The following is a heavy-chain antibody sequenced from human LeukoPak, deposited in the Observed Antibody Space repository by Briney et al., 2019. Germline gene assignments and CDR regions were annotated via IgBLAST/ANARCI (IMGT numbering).Heavy chain of an antibody. V-gene: IGHV3-43*01. CDR3: AKERIGGSLDY. D-gene: IGHD3-10*01. J-gene: IGHJ4*02. Sequence: PGGSLRLSCAASGFSFQDYTMHWVRQPPGKGLEWVSQISWSGGTTYYADSVKGRFTISRDNSRNSLYLQMNSLRTEDTALYYCAKERIGGSLDYWGQGTLLTASS. CDR1: GFSFQDYT. CDR2: ISWSGGTT.